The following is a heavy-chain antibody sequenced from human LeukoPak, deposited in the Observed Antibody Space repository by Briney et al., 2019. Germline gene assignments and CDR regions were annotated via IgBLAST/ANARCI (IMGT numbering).Heavy chain of an antibody. D-gene: IGHD2-2*01. Sequence: GRSLRLSCAASGFTFSSYAMHWVRQAPGKGLEWVAVISYDGSNKYYADSVKGRFTISRDNSKNTLYLQMNSLRAKDTAVYYCARKLLSLYYFDYWGQGTLVTVSS. CDR1: GFTFSSYA. J-gene: IGHJ4*02. V-gene: IGHV3-30-3*01. CDR3: ARKLLSLYYFDY. CDR2: ISYDGSNK.